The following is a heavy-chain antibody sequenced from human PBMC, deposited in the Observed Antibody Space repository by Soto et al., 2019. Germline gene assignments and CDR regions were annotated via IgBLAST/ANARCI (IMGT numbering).Heavy chain of an antibody. CDR3: ARDRGYDAHDYYYNAMDV. V-gene: IGHV3-21*01. CDR1: GFTFRTYT. CDR2: IRGFSPYT. D-gene: IGHD3-10*01. J-gene: IGHJ6*02. Sequence: GGSLRLSCISSGFTFRTYTMNWVRQAPGKGLEWVSGIRGFSPYTFYAESVKGRFTISRDNAKNSLDLQMDSLRAEDTAVYYCARDRGYDAHDYYYNAMDVWCQGTTVTVSS.